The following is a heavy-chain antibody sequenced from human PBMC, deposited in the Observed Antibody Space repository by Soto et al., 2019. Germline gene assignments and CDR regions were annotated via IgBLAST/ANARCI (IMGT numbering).Heavy chain of an antibody. CDR1: GGTFSSYT. V-gene: IGHV1-69*02. CDR3: ARGRGGRGDY. CDR2: IIPILGIA. J-gene: IGHJ4*02. D-gene: IGHD2-15*01. Sequence: QVQLVQSGAEVKKPGSSVKVSCKASGGTFSSYTISWVRQAPGQGLEWMGWIIPILGIANYAQKFQGRVTITADKSTSTAYVELSSLRSEDTAVYYCARGRGGRGDYWGQGTLVTLSS.